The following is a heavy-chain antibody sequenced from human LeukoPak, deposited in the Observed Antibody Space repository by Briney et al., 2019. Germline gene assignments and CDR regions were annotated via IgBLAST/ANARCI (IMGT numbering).Heavy chain of an antibody. CDR1: GGSISSSNW. D-gene: IGHD3-10*01. Sequence: SETLSLTCAVSGGSISSSNWWSWVRQPPGKGLEWIGEIYHSGSTNYNPSLKSRVTISVDKSKNQFSLKLSSVTAADTAVYYCARANYYGSGSYYTNWFDPWGQGTLVTVSS. CDR2: IYHSGST. CDR3: ARANYYGSGSYYTNWFDP. J-gene: IGHJ5*02. V-gene: IGHV4-4*02.